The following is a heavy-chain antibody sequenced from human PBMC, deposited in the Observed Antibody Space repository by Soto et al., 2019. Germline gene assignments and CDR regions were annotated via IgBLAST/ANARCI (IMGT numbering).Heavy chain of an antibody. J-gene: IGHJ4*01. CDR1: GFPFKNAW. Sequence: GGSLRLPCAASGFPFKNAWINWVRQVPGKGLEWVGRVKSKADGGSGDYAAPVKGRFVVSRDDSKDIVYLQMNSLKIEDTGVYYCTTDSRTTLPEIRFDYWGHGTQVTVSS. V-gene: IGHV3-15*07. D-gene: IGHD1-26*01. CDR2: VKSKADGGSG. CDR3: TTDSRTTLPEIRFDY.